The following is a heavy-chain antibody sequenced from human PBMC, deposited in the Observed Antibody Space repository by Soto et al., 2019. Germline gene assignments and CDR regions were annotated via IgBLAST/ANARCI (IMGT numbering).Heavy chain of an antibody. CDR1: GGSISSYY. D-gene: IGHD3-9*01. V-gene: IGHV4-59*08. Sequence: QVQLQESGPGLVKPSETLSLTCTVSGGSISSYYWSWIRQPPGKGLEWIGYIYYSGSTNYNPSLKSRVTKSVDTSKNQFSLKLSSVTAADTAVYYCARHDSLRYFDWLLDYWGQGTLVTVSS. CDR2: IYYSGST. J-gene: IGHJ4*02. CDR3: ARHDSLRYFDWLLDY.